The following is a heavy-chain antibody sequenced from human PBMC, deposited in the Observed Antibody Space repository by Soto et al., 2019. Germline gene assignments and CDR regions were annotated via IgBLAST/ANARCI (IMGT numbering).Heavy chain of an antibody. CDR1: GGSFTSNNW. Sequence: SETLSLTCAVSGGSFTSNNWWTWVRQPPGQGLEWIGEIYRTGSTNYNPSLKSRVTISLDKSEKQISLKVTSLPAADTAVYSCQSPDPGTSVDYWGQGTLVTVSS. CDR2: IYRTGST. J-gene: IGHJ4*02. CDR3: QSPDPGTSVDY. D-gene: IGHD1-7*01. V-gene: IGHV4-4*02.